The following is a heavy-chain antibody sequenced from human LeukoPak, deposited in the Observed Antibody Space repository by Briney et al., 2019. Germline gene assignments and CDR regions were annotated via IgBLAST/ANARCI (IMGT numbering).Heavy chain of an antibody. V-gene: IGHV4-59*12. CDR2: IYYTGST. CDR1: GGSISTYY. J-gene: IGHJ3*02. D-gene: IGHD3-3*01. CDR3: ARRSSSSYDFWSGCYPI. Sequence: SETLSLTCTVSGGSISTYYWNWIRQPPGKGLQWVGYIYYTGSTNYNPSLKSRVTISVDTSKNQFSLKLSSVTAADTAVYYCARRSSSSYDFWSGCYPIWGQGTMVTVSS.